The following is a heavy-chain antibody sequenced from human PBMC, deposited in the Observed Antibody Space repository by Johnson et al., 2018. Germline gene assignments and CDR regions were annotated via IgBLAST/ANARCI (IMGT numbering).Heavy chain of an antibody. J-gene: IGHJ6*03. CDR1: GGSISSYY. CDR3: ARAVITVLRGLHYMDV. D-gene: IGHD3-10*01. CDR2: RYDRGST. V-gene: IGHV4-59*01. Sequence: QVQLQESGPGLVKPSETLSLTCTVSGGSISSYYWSWIRQSPGKGLEWIGYRYDRGSTNYNPSLKSRVTISVDMSKNQFSLKLSSVTAADTAVYFCARAVITVLRGLHYMDVWGRGTTVTVSS.